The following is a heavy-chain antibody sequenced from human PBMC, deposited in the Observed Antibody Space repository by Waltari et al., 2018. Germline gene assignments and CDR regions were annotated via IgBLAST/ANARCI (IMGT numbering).Heavy chain of an antibody. CDR2: KAYDGSTE. D-gene: IGHD3-3*01. Sequence: LVESGGGVVQPGRSLRLPCSPSGFSLCGFSLHWVRRAPGKGLEWVAVKAYDGSTEYYAASVTGRFTISRDRSKNTVYLQMDNLRPEDTAVYFCARDPHDLWSGSNWFDPWGQGTLVTVSS. CDR3: ARDPHDLWSGSNWFDP. CDR1: GFSLCGFS. J-gene: IGHJ5*02. V-gene: IGHV3-30*04.